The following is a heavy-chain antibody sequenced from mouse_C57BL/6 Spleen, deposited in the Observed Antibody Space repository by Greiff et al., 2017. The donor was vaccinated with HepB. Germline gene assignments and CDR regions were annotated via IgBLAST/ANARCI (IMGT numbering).Heavy chain of an antibody. CDR1: GYTFTSYW. CDR3: AREWDGNYSY. CDR2: IDPSDSYT. V-gene: IGHV1-69*01. J-gene: IGHJ3*01. D-gene: IGHD2-1*01. Sequence: QVQLQQPGAELVMPGASVKLSCKASGYTFTSYWMLWVKQRPGQGLEWIGEIDPSDSYTNYNQKFKGKSTLTVDKSSSTAYMQLSSLTSEDSAVYYCAREWDGNYSYWGQGTLVTVSA.